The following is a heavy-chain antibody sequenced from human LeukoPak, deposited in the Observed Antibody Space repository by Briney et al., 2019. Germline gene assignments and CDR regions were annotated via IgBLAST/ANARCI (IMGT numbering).Heavy chain of an antibody. CDR2: ISYDGSNK. V-gene: IGHV3-30-3*01. Sequence: GGSLRLSCAASGFTFSSYAMHWVRQAPGKGLEWVAVISYDGSNKYYADSVKGRFTISRDNSKNTLYLQMNSLRAEDTAVYYCARGQYYYDSSGSYRYWGQGTLVTVSS. J-gene: IGHJ4*02. D-gene: IGHD3-22*01. CDR1: GFTFSSYA. CDR3: ARGQYYYDSSGSYRY.